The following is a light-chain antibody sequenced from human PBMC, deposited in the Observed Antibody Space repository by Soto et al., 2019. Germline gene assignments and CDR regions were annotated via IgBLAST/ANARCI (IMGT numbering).Light chain of an antibody. J-gene: IGKJ4*01. CDR3: QQYYTTPLT. CDR1: QSVLYSSNNKNY. V-gene: IGKV4-1*01. Sequence: DILMTQSPDSLAVSLGERATINCKSSQSVLYSSNNKNYLAWYQQTPGQPPKLLIYWASTRESGVPDRFSGSGSGTDFTLTISSLQADDVAVYYCQQYYTTPLTFGGGTKVDIK. CDR2: WAS.